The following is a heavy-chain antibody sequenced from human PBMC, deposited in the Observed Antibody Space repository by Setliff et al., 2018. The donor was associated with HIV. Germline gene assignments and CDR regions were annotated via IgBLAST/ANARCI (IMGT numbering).Heavy chain of an antibody. V-gene: IGHV4-61*05. J-gene: IGHJ4*02. CDR3: ARVAGSSWPFDY. D-gene: IGHD6-13*01. Sequence: PSETLSLTCTVSGGSISSNSYYWGWFRQPPRKGLEWIGYIYYSGSTNYNPSLKSRVTISVDTSKNQFSLKLSSVTAADTAVYYCARVAGSSWPFDYWGQGTLVTVSS. CDR1: GGSISSNSYY. CDR2: IYYSGST.